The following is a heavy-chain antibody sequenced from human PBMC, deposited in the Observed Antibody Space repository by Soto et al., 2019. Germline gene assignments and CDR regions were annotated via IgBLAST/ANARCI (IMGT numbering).Heavy chain of an antibody. CDR1: GYSFTSYL. Sequence: XESLKVSCKCSGYSFTSYLGGWVLQMPGKGLEWMGIIYPGDSDTRYSPSFQGQVTISADKSISTAYLQWSSLKASDTAMYYCARQGYYGSGSYLQYYYYGMDVWGQGTTVTVPS. CDR2: IYPGDSDT. J-gene: IGHJ6*02. CDR3: ARQGYYGSGSYLQYYYYGMDV. D-gene: IGHD3-10*01. V-gene: IGHV5-51*01.